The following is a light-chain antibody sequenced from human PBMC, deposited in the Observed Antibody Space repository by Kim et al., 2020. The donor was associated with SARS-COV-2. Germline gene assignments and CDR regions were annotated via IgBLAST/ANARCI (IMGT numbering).Light chain of an antibody. CDR2: AAS. CDR3: LQHNTYPLT. J-gene: IGKJ4*01. V-gene: IGKV1-17*03. CDR1: QGISNH. Sequence: SASVRDRVNLTWRASQGISNHLVWFQQTPGKAPKRLIYAASSLQSGVPSRFSGSGSGTEFTLTISSLQSEDFATYYCLQHNTYPLTFGGGTKLEI.